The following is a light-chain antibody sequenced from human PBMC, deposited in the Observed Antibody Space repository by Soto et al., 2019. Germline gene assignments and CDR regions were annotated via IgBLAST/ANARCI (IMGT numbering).Light chain of an antibody. CDR3: KQYYSHSPLT. CDR1: QGISSY. Sequence: AIRMTQSPSSLSASTGDRVTITCRASQGISSYLAWYQQKPGKAPKLLIYAASTLQSGVPSRFSGSRTEKHLTLTISCLQSEDFSTYYCKQYYSHSPLTFCGGTKVEIK. V-gene: IGKV1-8*01. CDR2: AAS. J-gene: IGKJ4*01.